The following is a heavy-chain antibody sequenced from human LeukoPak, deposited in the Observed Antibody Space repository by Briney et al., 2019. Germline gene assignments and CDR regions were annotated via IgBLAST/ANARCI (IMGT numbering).Heavy chain of an antibody. CDR3: AKGKTVRGVIITYYFDY. J-gene: IGHJ4*02. Sequence: GGSLRLSCAASGFTFSSHGMHWVRQAPGKGLEWVAVISYDGSNKYYADSVKGRFTISRDNSKNTLYLQMNSLRAEDTAVYYCAKGKTVRGVIITYYFDYWGQGTLVTVSS. CDR2: ISYDGSNK. D-gene: IGHD3-10*01. CDR1: GFTFSSHG. V-gene: IGHV3-30*18.